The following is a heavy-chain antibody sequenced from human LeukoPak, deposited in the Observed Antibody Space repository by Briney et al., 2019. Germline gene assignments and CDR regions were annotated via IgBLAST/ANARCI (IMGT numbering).Heavy chain of an antibody. CDR2: MNPNSGNT. Sequence: ASVKVSCKASGGTFSSYAINWVRQATGQGLEWMGWMNPNSGNTGYAQKFQGRVTITRNTSISTAYMELSSLRSEDTAVYYCARHGSLYYYYYMDVWGKGTTVTVSS. V-gene: IGHV1-8*03. CDR1: GGTFSSYA. J-gene: IGHJ6*03. CDR3: ARHGSLYYYYYMDV.